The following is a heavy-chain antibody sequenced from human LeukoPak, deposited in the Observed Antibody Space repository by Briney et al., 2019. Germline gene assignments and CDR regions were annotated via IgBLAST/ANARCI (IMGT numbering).Heavy chain of an antibody. J-gene: IGHJ6*03. D-gene: IGHD3-16*01. CDR1: GYTFTSYY. Sequence: ASVKVSCKASGYTFTSYYMHWVRQAPGQGLEWMGIINPSGGSTSYAQKFQGRVTMARDTSTSTVYMELSSLRSEDTAVYYCARDGATNYYYMDVWGKGTTVTVSS. CDR2: INPSGGST. CDR3: ARDGATNYYYMDV. V-gene: IGHV1-46*03.